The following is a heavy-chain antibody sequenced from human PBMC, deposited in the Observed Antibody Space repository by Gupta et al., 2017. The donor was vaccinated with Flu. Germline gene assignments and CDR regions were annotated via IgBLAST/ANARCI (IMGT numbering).Heavy chain of an antibody. J-gene: IGHJ4*02. CDR3: ASVKQLWWGYFDY. V-gene: IGHV3-74*01. Sequence: RQAPGKGRVWVSRINSDGSSTSYADSVKGRFTSSRDNAKNTRYLQMNSLRAEDTAVYYCASVKQLWWGYFDYWGQGTLVTVSS. D-gene: IGHD5-18*01. CDR2: INSDGSST.